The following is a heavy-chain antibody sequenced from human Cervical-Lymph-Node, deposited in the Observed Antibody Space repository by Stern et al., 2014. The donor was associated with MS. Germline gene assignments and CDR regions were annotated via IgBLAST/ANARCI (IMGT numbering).Heavy chain of an antibody. Sequence: VQLVESGGGVVQPGRSLRLSCAASGFTFGSYGMYWVRQAPGKGLEWAAVIWYDGSNKYYADSVKGRFTISRDNSKNTVDLQMNSLRAEDTAMYYCARWKDRSLDYWGQGTLVTVSS. CDR1: GFTFGSYG. J-gene: IGHJ4*02. V-gene: IGHV3-33*01. CDR2: IWYDGSNK. D-gene: IGHD1-1*01. CDR3: ARWKDRSLDY.